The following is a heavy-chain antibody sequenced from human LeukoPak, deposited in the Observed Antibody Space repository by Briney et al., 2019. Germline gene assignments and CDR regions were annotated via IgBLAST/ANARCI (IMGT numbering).Heavy chain of an antibody. CDR3: ARVGPPMIDDAFDI. V-gene: IGHV4-4*02. CDR1: GGSISSSNW. CDR2: IYHSGST. J-gene: IGHJ3*02. Sequence: KPSGTLSLTCAVSGGSISSSNWWSWVRQPPGKGLEWIGEIYHSGSTNYNPSLKSRVTISVDKSKNQFSLKLSSVTAADTAVYYCARVGPPMIDDAFDIWGQGTMVTVSS. D-gene: IGHD3-22*01.